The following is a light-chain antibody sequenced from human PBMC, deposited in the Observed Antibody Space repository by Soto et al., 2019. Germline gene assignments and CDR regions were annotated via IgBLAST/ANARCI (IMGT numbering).Light chain of an antibody. CDR2: LGS. Sequence: DIVLTQSPLSLPVTPGEPASIYCRSSESLFTAGHNYLDWYVQKPGQSPQLLIYLGSHRASGVPDRFSGSGSGTDFTLNISRVEAEDVGVYYCMQALQTPLTFGGGTKVEI. CDR3: MQALQTPLT. J-gene: IGKJ4*01. V-gene: IGKV2-28*01. CDR1: ESLFTAGHNY.